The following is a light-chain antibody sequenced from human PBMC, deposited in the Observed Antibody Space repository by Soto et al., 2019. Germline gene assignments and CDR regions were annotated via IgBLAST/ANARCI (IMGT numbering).Light chain of an antibody. CDR1: QSVSSRS. J-gene: IGKJ1*01. CDR3: QPYGGSLRT. Sequence: EIVLTQSPGTLSLYPGDSAALSCRASQSVSSRSLAWYQQKRGQAPRLLIHGASNRATGIPDRFSGSGSGTDFTLTISRLEHEDFGVYYCQPYGGSLRTLGRGTKVDIK. CDR2: GAS. V-gene: IGKV3-20*01.